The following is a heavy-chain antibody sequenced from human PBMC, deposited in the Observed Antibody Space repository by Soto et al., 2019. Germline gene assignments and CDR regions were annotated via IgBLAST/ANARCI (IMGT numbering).Heavy chain of an antibody. J-gene: IGHJ4*02. V-gene: IGHV3-30*18. CDR1: GFTFSSYG. Sequence: QVQLVESGGGVVQPGRSLRLSCAASGFTFSSYGMHWVRQAPGKGLEWVAVISYDGSNKYYADSVKGRFTISRDNSKNTLYLQMNGLRAEDTAVYYCAKETLPYYYGSGSYSDYWGQGTLVTVSS. CDR2: ISYDGSNK. D-gene: IGHD3-10*01. CDR3: AKETLPYYYGSGSYSDY.